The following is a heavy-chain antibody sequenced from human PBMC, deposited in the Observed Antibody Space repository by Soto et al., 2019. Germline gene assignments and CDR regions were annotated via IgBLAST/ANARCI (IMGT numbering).Heavy chain of an antibody. Sequence: QVQLQESGPGLVKPSQTLSLTRTVSGGSISSGDYYWSWIRQHPGKGLEWIGYIYYSGSTYYNPSLDSGVTISVDTSKNQFSLKLSSLTAAVTAVYYCARWWSGSRQGFDPWGQGTLVTVSS. D-gene: IGHD3-3*01. CDR1: GGSISSGDYY. J-gene: IGHJ5*02. CDR2: IYYSGST. V-gene: IGHV4-31*03. CDR3: ARWWSGSRQGFDP.